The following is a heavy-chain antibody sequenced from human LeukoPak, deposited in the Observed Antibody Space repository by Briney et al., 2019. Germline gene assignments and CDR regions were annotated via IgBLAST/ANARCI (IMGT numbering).Heavy chain of an antibody. CDR1: GGSISSGGYY. Sequence: PSQTLSLTCTVSGGSISSGGYYWSWIRQPPGKGLEWIGYIYHSGSTYYNPSLKSRVTISVDRSKNQFSLKLSSVTAADTAVYYCASLAAVYCGGDCYLDNERDYWGQGTLVTVSS. V-gene: IGHV4-30-2*01. CDR3: ASLAAVYCGGDCYLDNERDY. J-gene: IGHJ4*02. CDR2: IYHSGST. D-gene: IGHD2-21*01.